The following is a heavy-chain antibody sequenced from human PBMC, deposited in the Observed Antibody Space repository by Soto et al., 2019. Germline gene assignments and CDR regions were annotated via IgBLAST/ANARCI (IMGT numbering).Heavy chain of an antibody. D-gene: IGHD6-13*01. Sequence: GASVKVSCKASGYTFTGYYMHWVRQAPGQGLEWMGWINPNSGGTNYAQKFQGWVTMTRDTSISTAYMELSRLRSDDTAVYYCAREAAQFSSSWSVFYYYYGMDVWGQGTTVTVSS. CDR2: INPNSGGT. J-gene: IGHJ6*02. V-gene: IGHV1-2*04. CDR1: GYTFTGYY. CDR3: AREAAQFSSSWSVFYYYYGMDV.